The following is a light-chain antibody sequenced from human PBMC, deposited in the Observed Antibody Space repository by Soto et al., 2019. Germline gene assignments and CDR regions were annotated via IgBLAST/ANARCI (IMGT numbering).Light chain of an antibody. J-gene: IGKJ2*01. CDR3: QQYNQWPPYT. V-gene: IGKV3-15*01. CDR1: QSVGRT. Sequence: EIVMTQSPATLSVSPGERATLFCRASQSVGRTLAWYQQKPGQSPRLLVYGASTRANGTPARFSGSGSGTEFTLTISSLQPEDVAVYYCQQYNQWPPYTFGQGTNVDIK. CDR2: GAS.